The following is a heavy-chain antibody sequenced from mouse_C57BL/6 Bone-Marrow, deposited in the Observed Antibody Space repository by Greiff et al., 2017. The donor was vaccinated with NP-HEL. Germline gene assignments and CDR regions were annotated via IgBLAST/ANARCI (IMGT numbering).Heavy chain of an antibody. V-gene: IGHV5-17*01. J-gene: IGHJ2*01. CDR3: ARDYYGSSYVFDY. D-gene: IGHD1-1*01. CDR2: ISSGSSTI. Sequence: VQLKESGGGLVKPGGSLKLSCAASGFTFSDYGMHWVRQAPEKGLEWVAYISSGSSTIYYADTVKGRFTISRDNAKNTLFLQMTSLRSEDTAMYYCARDYYGSSYVFDYWGQGTTLTVSS. CDR1: GFTFSDYG.